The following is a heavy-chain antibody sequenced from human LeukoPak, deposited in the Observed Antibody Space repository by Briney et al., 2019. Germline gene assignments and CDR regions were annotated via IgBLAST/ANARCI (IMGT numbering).Heavy chain of an antibody. CDR3: ARGGERYAFDV. CDR1: GLTFSDSY. CDR2: MTNGGYIT. J-gene: IGHJ3*01. Sequence: GGSLRLSCVASGLTFSDSYMSWIRQAPGKGLEWIAYMTNGGYITKYADSVKGRFPISRDNAKNSLYLQMDSLRGDDTAVYYCARGGERYAFDVWGQGTVVTISP. V-gene: IGHV3-11*01.